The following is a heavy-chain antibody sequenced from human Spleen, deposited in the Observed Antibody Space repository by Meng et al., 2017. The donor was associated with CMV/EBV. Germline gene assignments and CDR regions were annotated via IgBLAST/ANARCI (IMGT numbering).Heavy chain of an antibody. Sequence: ASVKVSCKASGYTFTSHGISWVRQAPGQGLEWMGWINTYNGNTKSAQKFQGRVTMTTNTSTSTAYMELRSLRSDDTAVYYCARDMGISVVPIFDPWGQGTLVTVS. V-gene: IGHV1-18*01. D-gene: IGHD2-2*01. J-gene: IGHJ5*02. CDR3: ARDMGISVVPIFDP. CDR2: INTYNGNT. CDR1: GYTFTSHG.